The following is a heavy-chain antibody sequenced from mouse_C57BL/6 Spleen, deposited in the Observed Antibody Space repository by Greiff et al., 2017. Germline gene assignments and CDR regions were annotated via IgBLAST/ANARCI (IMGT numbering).Heavy chain of an antibody. Sequence: QVQLQQSGAELVKPGASVKLSCKASGYTFTSYWMHWVKQRPGQGIEWIGMIHPNSGSTNYNEKFKSKAKLTVDKSSSTAYMQLSSLTAEDSAVYYCAREDYYGSSYGYWGQGTTLTVSS. CDR2: IHPNSGST. D-gene: IGHD1-1*01. CDR3: AREDYYGSSYGY. J-gene: IGHJ2*01. CDR1: GYTFTSYW. V-gene: IGHV1-64*01.